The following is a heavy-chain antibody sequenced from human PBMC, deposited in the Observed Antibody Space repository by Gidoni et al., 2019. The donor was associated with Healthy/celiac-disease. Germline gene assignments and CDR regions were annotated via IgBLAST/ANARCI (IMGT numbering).Heavy chain of an antibody. J-gene: IGHJ4*02. CDR3: ARTKSIAARTRYFDY. Sequence: QLQLQESGPGLVKPSETLSLTCTVSGGSISSSSYYWGWIRQPPGKGLEWIGSIYYSGSTYYNPSLKSRVTISVDTSKNQFSLKLSSVTAADTAVYYCARTKSIAARTRYFDYWGQGTLVTVSS. CDR2: IYYSGST. V-gene: IGHV4-39*01. CDR1: GGSISSSSYY. D-gene: IGHD6-6*01.